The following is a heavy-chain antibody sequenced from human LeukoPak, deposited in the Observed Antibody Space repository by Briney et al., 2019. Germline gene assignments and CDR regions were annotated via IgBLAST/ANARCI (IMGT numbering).Heavy chain of an antibody. CDR1: GGSIRTSGYF. J-gene: IGHJ4*02. CDR2: VHSSGTA. Sequence: PSETLSLTCTVSGGSIRTSGYFWGWIRQSPGKGLEYFGSVHSSGTAYYNPSFQSRVTIAADMSKNQFSLNLRSVTAADTAVYYCARDRGQWLVDYWGQGTQVTVSS. CDR3: ARDRGQWLVDY. D-gene: IGHD6-19*01. V-gene: IGHV4-39*07.